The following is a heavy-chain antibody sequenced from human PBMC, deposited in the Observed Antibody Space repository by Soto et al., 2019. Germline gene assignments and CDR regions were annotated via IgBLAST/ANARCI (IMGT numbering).Heavy chain of an antibody. Sequence: QVQLVQSGAEVTKPGASVKVSCKTSGYTFFAFGLTWVRQVPGQGLEWLGWSVPASVNTVYARKFQDRFTVTTDRSTNTSYMQLRSLTADDTGLYYCARVAGQGSGSRYFDNWGQGTLVTVSS. J-gene: IGHJ4*02. V-gene: IGHV1-18*01. CDR3: ARVAGQGSGSRYFDN. CDR2: SVPASVNT. D-gene: IGHD3-10*01. CDR1: GYTFFAFG.